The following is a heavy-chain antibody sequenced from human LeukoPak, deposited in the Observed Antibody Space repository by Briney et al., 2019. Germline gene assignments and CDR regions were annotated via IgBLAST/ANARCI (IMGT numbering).Heavy chain of an antibody. CDR2: ISFDGSQK. D-gene: IGHD1-1*01. V-gene: IGHV3-33*01. CDR1: GFTFSNYG. Sequence: GGSLRLSCAASGFTFSNYGMHWVRQAPGKGLEWVALISFDGSQKYYADSVKGRFTISRDNSKSTVYLQMNSLRAEDTAVYYCARSGLRTGNFDYWGQGTLVTVSS. CDR3: ARSGLRTGNFDY. J-gene: IGHJ4*02.